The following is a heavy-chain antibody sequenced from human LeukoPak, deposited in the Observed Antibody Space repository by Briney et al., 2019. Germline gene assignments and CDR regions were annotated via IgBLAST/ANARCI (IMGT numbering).Heavy chain of an antibody. J-gene: IGHJ4*02. CDR1: GGSFSGYY. CDR2: INHSGST. V-gene: IGHV4-34*01. Sequence: SETLSLTCAVYGGSFSGYYWSWIRQPPGKGPEWIGEINHSGSTNYNPSLKSRVTISVDTSKNQFSLKLSSVTAADTAVYYCARVGGTAMASGPFDYWGQGTLVTVSS. D-gene: IGHD5-18*01. CDR3: ARVGGTAMASGPFDY.